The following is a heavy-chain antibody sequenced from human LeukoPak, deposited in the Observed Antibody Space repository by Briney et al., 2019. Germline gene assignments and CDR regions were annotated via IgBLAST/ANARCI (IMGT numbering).Heavy chain of an antibody. CDR2: ISSSSSTI. V-gene: IGHV3-48*02. Sequence: GGSLRLSCAASGFIFSSYSMIWVRQAPGKGLEWVSYISSSSSTIYYADSVKGRFTISRDNAKNSLHLQMNSLRDEDTAVYYCARDPSPGTSGTHSFDIWGQGTVVSVSS. CDR1: GFIFSSYS. J-gene: IGHJ3*02. D-gene: IGHD1-26*01. CDR3: ARDPSPGTSGTHSFDI.